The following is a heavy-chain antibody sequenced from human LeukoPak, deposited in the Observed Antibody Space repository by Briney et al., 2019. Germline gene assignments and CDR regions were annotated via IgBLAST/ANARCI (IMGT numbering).Heavy chain of an antibody. Sequence: GGSLRLSCAASGFTFSSYAMSWARQAPGKGLEWVSAISGSGGSTYYADSVKGRFTISRDNSKNTLYLQMNSLRAEDTAVYYCAKAKSNYYGSGVPYDAFDIWGQGTMVTVSS. V-gene: IGHV3-23*01. CDR1: GFTFSSYA. CDR2: ISGSGGST. D-gene: IGHD3-10*01. J-gene: IGHJ3*02. CDR3: AKAKSNYYGSGVPYDAFDI.